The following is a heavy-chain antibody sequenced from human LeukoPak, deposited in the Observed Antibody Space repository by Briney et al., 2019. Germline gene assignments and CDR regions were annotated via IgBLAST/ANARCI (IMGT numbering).Heavy chain of an antibody. CDR1: GGSITSSLYY. CDR2: IYDNGAA. D-gene: IGHD5-24*01. CDR3: ARHDSEMATTPFDY. V-gene: IGHV4-39*01. J-gene: IGHJ4*02. Sequence: SETLSLTCTVSGGSITSSLYYWGWIRQPPGKGLEWIGSIYDNGAAYYKPSLKSRVTISVDTSKNQFSLKLSSVTAADTAVYYCARHDSEMATTPFDYWGQGTLVTVSS.